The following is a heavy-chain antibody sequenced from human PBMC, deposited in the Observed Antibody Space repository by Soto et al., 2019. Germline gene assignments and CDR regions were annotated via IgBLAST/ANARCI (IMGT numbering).Heavy chain of an antibody. J-gene: IGHJ4*02. Sequence: GGSLRLSCAASGFTFSSYSINWVRQAPGKGLEWVSSISSSSSYIYYADSVKGRFTISRDNAKNSLYLQMNSLRAEDTAVYYCARGSYEEYQLLGYWGQGTLVTVSS. V-gene: IGHV3-21*01. CDR1: GFTFSSYS. CDR3: ARGSYEEYQLLGY. D-gene: IGHD2-2*01. CDR2: ISSSSSYI.